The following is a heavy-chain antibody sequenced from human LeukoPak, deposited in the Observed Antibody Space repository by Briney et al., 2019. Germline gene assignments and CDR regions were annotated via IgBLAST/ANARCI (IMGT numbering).Heavy chain of an antibody. CDR3: TDPDWG. CDR2: ITGSGGST. CDR1: GLTFSTYA. J-gene: IGHJ3*01. Sequence: GGSLRLSCAASGLTFSTYAMSWVRQAPGKGLEWVSAITGSGGSTFYADSVKGRFTISRDNSKNTLYLQMTSLRAEDTAVYYCTDPDWGWGQGTMVTVSS. D-gene: IGHD3/OR15-3a*01. V-gene: IGHV3-23*01.